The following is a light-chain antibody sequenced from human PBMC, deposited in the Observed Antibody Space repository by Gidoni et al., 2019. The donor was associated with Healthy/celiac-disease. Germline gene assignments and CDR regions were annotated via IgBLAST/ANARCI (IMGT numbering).Light chain of an antibody. CDR3: QQYNSYFWT. J-gene: IGKJ1*01. CDR1: HSISSL. V-gene: IGKV1-5*03. Sequence: DIQLTQSPSTLSASVGDRVTITCRARHSISSLWAWYQQKPGKAPTLLIYKASSLESGVPSRFSGSGSGTEFTLTISSLQPDDFATYYCQQYNSYFWTFGQGTKVEIK. CDR2: KAS.